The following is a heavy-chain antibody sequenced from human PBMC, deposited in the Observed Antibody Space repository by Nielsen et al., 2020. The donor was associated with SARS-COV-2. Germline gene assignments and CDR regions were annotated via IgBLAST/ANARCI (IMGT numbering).Heavy chain of an antibody. CDR1: GFTFRSYG. V-gene: IGHV3-30*03. CDR3: ARYADSDILTGRIEKVDY. J-gene: IGHJ4*02. CDR2: ISHDGSNK. D-gene: IGHD3-9*01. Sequence: GESLKISCAASGFTFRSYGMHWVRQAPGKGLEWVAVISHDGSNKYYADSVKGRFTISRDSSKNTLYLQMNSLRAEDTAVYYCARYADSDILTGRIEKVDYWGQGTMVTVSS.